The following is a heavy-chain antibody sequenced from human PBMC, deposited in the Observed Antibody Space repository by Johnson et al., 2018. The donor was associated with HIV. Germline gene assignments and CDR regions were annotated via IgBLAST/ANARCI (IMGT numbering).Heavy chain of an antibody. Sequence: QVQLVESGGGVVQPGRSLRLSCVASGFTFSSYGMHWVRQAPGKGLEWVAFIRYDGSNKYYADSVNGRFTISRDNSKNTLYLQMNSRRAEDTAVYYCARGGVVTAIPHAFDIWGQGTMVTVSS. CDR2: IRYDGSNK. CDR3: ARGGVVTAIPHAFDI. J-gene: IGHJ3*02. D-gene: IGHD2-21*02. V-gene: IGHV3-30*02. CDR1: GFTFSSYG.